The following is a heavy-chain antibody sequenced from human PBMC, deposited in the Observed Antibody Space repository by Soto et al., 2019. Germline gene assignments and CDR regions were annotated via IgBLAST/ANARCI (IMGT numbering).Heavy chain of an antibody. CDR3: ARDYDSSGCLDY. CDR1: GGSISSYY. Sequence: QVQLQESGPGLVKPSETLSLTCTVSGGSISSYYWSWIRQPPGKGLEWIGYIYYSGGTNYNPSLKSRVTISVDTSKNQFSLKLSSVTAADTAVYYCARDYDSSGCLDYWGQGTLVTVSS. J-gene: IGHJ4*02. CDR2: IYYSGGT. V-gene: IGHV4-59*01. D-gene: IGHD3-22*01.